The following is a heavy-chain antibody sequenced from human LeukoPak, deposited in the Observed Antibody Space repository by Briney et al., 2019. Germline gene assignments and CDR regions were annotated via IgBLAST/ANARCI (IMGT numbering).Heavy chain of an antibody. CDR2: INAGNGNT. CDR1: GYTFTTYA. Sequence: ASVKVSCKASGYTFTTYAMHWVRQAPGQRLEWMGWINAGNGNTKYSQKFQARVTITRDTSVSTAYMELSSLRSEDTAVYYCARDPIGSRWPYYFDYWGQGTLVTVSS. D-gene: IGHD6-13*01. CDR3: ARDPIGSRWPYYFDY. V-gene: IGHV1-3*01. J-gene: IGHJ4*02.